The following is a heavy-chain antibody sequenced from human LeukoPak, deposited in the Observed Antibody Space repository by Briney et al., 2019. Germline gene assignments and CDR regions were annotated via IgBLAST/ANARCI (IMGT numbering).Heavy chain of an antibody. V-gene: IGHV3-74*01. D-gene: IGHD2-2*01. J-gene: IGHJ4*02. Sequence: PGGSLRLSCAASGFTFSSAWMHWVRQAPGKGLVWVSRINSDGSSTRYADSVRGRFTISRDNAKNTLYLQMNSLRADDTAVYYCARDWYYAIDYWGQGTLVTVSS. CDR3: ARDWYYAIDY. CDR1: GFTFSSAW. CDR2: INSDGSST.